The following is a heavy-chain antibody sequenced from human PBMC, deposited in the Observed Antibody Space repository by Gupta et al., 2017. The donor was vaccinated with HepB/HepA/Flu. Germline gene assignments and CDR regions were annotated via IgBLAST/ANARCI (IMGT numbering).Heavy chain of an antibody. CDR1: GGSISGNN. J-gene: IGHJ4*02. Sequence: QVQLQESGPGLVKPSETLSLTCTVSGGSISGNNWSWIRQPPGKGLEWVGWIHDSGTTSYNPSLKSRVTISADTSKTQFSPKLTSVTAADTAVYYCARLHSAETNCGRGTLVTVSS. CDR2: IHDSGTT. V-gene: IGHV4-59*08. CDR3: ARLHSAETN. D-gene: IGHD6-25*01.